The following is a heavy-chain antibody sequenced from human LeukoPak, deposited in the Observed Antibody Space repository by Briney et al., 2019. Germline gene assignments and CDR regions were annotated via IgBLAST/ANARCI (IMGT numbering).Heavy chain of an antibody. J-gene: IGHJ5*02. Sequence: PGGSLRLSCAASGFTFSSYGMSWVRQAPGKGLEWVSAISGSGGSTYYADSVKGRFTISRDNAKNSLYLQMNSLRAEDTAVYYCARVNSGSFPSWFDPWGQGTLVTVSS. CDR1: GFTFSSYG. CDR3: ARVNSGSFPSWFDP. D-gene: IGHD1-26*01. V-gene: IGHV3-23*01. CDR2: ISGSGGST.